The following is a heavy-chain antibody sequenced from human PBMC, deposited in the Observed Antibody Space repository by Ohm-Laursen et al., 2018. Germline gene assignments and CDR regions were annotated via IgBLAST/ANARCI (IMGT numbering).Heavy chain of an antibody. V-gene: IGHV4-59*08. CDR1: GGSISSYY. CDR3: ARHAGGFDYYGMDV. Sequence: TLSLTWTVSGGSISSYYWSWIRQPPGKGLEWIGYIYYSGSTNYNPSLKSRVTISVDTSKNQFSLRLSSVPAADTAVYYCARHAGGFDYYGMDVWGQGTTVTVSS. CDR2: IYYSGST. D-gene: IGHD1-26*01. J-gene: IGHJ6*02.